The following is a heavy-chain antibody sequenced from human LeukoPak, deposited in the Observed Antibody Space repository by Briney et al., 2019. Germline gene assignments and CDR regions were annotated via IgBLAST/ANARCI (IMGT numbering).Heavy chain of an antibody. D-gene: IGHD1-1*01. V-gene: IGHV1-8*01. J-gene: IGHJ6*02. CDR1: GYTFTDNY. CDR3: AREGTSSV. Sequence: ASVKVSCKASGYTFTDNYIHWVRQAPGQGPEWMGWINANSGATDYAQKFQGRVTMTRNTSISTAYMELSSLRSEDTAVYYCAREGTSSVWGQGTTVTVSS. CDR2: INANSGAT.